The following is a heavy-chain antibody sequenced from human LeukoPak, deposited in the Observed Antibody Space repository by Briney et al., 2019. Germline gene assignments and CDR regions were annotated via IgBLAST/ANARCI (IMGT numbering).Heavy chain of an antibody. D-gene: IGHD3-16*01. V-gene: IGHV3-11*01. J-gene: IGHJ5*02. CDR2: ISTSVGSV. CDR1: GFTFSDYY. Sequence: GGSLRLSCTASGFTFSDYYMSWIRQAPGKGLEWLSYISTSVGSVSYVDSVKGRFTISRDNSKNSVYLQIDSLRAEDTAMYYCARDRQFRLHDPWGQGILVTVSS. CDR3: ARDRQFRLHDP.